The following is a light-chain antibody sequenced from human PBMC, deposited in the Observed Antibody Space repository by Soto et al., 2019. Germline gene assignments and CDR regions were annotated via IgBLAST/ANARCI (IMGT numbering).Light chain of an antibody. V-gene: IGLV2-11*01. CDR3: CSYAGSYSYV. CDR1: NSDVGGYKY. J-gene: IGLJ1*01. CDR2: DVS. Sequence: QSALTQPRSVSGSPGQSVTISCTGTNSDVGGYKYVSWYQQYPGKAPKLMIYDVSKRPSGVPDRFSGSKSVNTASLTISGRQAEDEADYFCCSYAGSYSYVFGTGTKVTVL.